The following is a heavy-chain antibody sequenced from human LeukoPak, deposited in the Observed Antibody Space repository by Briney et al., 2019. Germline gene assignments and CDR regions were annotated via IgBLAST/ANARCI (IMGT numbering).Heavy chain of an antibody. J-gene: IGHJ3*02. CDR3: ARKYYYDSSFALDI. Sequence: ASVKVSCKASGGTFSSYAISWVRQAPGQGLEWMGGIIPIFGTANYAQKFQGRVTITADESTSTAYMELSSLRSEDTAVYYCARKYYYDSSFALDIWGQGTMVTVSS. D-gene: IGHD3-22*01. V-gene: IGHV1-69*13. CDR1: GGTFSSYA. CDR2: IIPIFGTA.